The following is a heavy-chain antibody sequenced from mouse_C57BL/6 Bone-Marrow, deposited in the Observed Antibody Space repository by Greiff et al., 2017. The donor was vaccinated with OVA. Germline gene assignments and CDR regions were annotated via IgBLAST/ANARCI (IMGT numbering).Heavy chain of an antibody. CDR3: TPWVADY. CDR2: IDPENGDT. CDR1: GFNIKDDY. J-gene: IGHJ2*01. V-gene: IGHV14-4*01. D-gene: IGHD1-1*02. Sequence: EVKLQQSGAELVRPGASVKLSCTASGFNIKDDYMHWVKQRPEQGLEWIGWIDPENGDTEYASKFQGKATITADTSSNTAYLQLSSLTSEDTAVYYCTPWVADYWGQGTTLTVSS.